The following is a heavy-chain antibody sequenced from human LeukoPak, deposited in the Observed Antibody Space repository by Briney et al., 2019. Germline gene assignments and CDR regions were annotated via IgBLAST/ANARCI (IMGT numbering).Heavy chain of an antibody. Sequence: PSVTLSLTCTVSGDSINSLDLWSWVRQPPGQGLEWIGEMYLSGTTHSNPSVKSRVTISIDKSKNQFFLNLSSVTAADTAVYYCAGLVGRYSSGLYYYYFDYWGQGTLVTVSS. CDR1: GDSINSLDL. CDR2: MYLSGTT. CDR3: AGLVGRYSSGLYYYYFDY. D-gene: IGHD3-22*01. V-gene: IGHV4-4*02. J-gene: IGHJ4*02.